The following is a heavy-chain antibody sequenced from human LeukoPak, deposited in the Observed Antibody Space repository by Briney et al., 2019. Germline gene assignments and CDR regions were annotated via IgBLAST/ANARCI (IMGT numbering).Heavy chain of an antibody. V-gene: IGHV1-18*01. D-gene: IGHD3-10*01. CDR1: GYTFTSYG. Sequence: GASVKVSCKASGYTFTSYGISWVRQAPGQGLEWMGWISTYSGKTNYAQKLQGRVTMTTDTSTSTAYMELRSLRSDDTAVYYCARDPYYYGSGSNSSDSWGQKTLLTVSS. CDR2: ISTYSGKT. J-gene: IGHJ5*01. CDR3: ARDPYYYGSGSNSSDS.